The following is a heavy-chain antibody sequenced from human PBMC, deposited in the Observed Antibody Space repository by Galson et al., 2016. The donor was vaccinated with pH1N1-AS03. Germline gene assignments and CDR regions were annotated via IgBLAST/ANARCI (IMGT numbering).Heavy chain of an antibody. D-gene: IGHD3-3*01. CDR1: GYSISSGYY. CDR2: IYHTGRT. J-gene: IGHJ4*02. CDR3: ARFEWSDSYCDY. Sequence: ETLSLTCDVSGYSISSGYYWGWIRQAPGRALEYIGNIYHTGRTYYNLSLKSGVTISRDTSKNQLSLKVRSVTAADTAVYYCARFEWSDSYCDYWGQGMLVTVSS. V-gene: IGHV4-38-2*01.